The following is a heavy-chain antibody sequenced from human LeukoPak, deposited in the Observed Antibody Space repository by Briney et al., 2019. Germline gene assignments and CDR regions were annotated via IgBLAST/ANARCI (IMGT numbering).Heavy chain of an antibody. CDR3: ARHGLSAWEGVLDGYFDL. D-gene: IGHD1-26*01. CDR1: GGSISSSSYY. Sequence: SETLSLTCTVSGGSISSSSYYWGWIRQPPGKGLECIGSIYYSGSTYYNPSLKNRITISVDSSKNQFSLRLSSVTAADTAVYYCARHGLSAWEGVLDGYFDLWGRGTLVTVSS. CDR2: IYYSGST. V-gene: IGHV4-39*01. J-gene: IGHJ2*01.